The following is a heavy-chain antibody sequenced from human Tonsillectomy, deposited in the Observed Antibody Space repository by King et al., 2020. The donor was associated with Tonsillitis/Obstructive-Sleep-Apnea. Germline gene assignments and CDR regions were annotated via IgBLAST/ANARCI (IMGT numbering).Heavy chain of an antibody. V-gene: IGHV5-51*03. J-gene: IGHJ4*02. CDR2: IYPGDSDT. CDR1: GYSFTTYW. D-gene: IGHD5-12*01. CDR3: ARPQGVVATPLGY. Sequence: VQLVESGAELKKPGESLKISCQGSGYSFTTYWIGWVRQMPGKGLKWMGIIYPGDSDTRYSPSFQGQVTISADKSISTAYLQWSSLKASDTAMYYCARPQGVVATPLGYWGQGTLVTVSS.